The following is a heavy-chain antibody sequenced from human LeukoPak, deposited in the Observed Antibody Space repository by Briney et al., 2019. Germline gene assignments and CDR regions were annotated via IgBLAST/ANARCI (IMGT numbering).Heavy chain of an antibody. CDR1: GGSISSSIFY. CDR2: IYYSGNT. CDR3: ARHPGRLFDY. V-gene: IGHV4-39*01. Sequence: SETLSLTCTVSGGSISSSIFYWGWIRQPPGKGLEWIGSIYYSGNTYYNPSLKSRVSISVDTSKNQFSLKLSSVTAADTAVYYCARHPGRLFDYWGQGTLVTVSS. J-gene: IGHJ4*02.